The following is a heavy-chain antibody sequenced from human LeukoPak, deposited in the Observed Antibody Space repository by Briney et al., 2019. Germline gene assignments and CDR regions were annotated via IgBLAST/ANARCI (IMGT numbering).Heavy chain of an antibody. V-gene: IGHV4-39*01. Sequence: PSETLSLTCTVSSGSISSSSYYWGWIRQPPGKGLEWIGSIYYSGSTYYNPSLKSRVTISVDTSKNQFSLKLSSVTAADTAVYYCASSYYYDSSGYYYFDYWGQGTLVTVSS. CDR3: ASSYYYDSSGYYYFDY. D-gene: IGHD3-22*01. J-gene: IGHJ4*02. CDR2: IYYSGST. CDR1: SGSISSSSYY.